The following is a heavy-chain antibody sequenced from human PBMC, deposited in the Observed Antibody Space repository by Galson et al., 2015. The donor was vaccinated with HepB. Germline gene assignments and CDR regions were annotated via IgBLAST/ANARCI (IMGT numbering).Heavy chain of an antibody. J-gene: IGHJ6*03. CDR3: ARSVGHSSSWGTNYYYYYMDV. CDR1: GGTFSSYA. D-gene: IGHD6-13*01. V-gene: IGHV1-69*13. Sequence: SVKVSCKASGGTFSSYAISWVRQAPGQGLEWMGGINPIFGTANYAQKFQGRVTITADESTSTAYMELSSLRSEDTAVYYCARSVGHSSSWGTNYYYYYMDVWGKGTTVTVSS. CDR2: INPIFGTA.